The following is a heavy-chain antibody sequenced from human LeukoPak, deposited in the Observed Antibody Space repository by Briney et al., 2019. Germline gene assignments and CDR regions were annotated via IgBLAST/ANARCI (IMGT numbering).Heavy chain of an antibody. CDR3: AKDFHEGVGRGPFWSGYYYYYYMDV. CDR2: ISGGGDST. Sequence: GGSLRLSCAASGFTFSSYAMSWVRQAPGKGLEWVSAISGGGDSTYYADSVKGRFTISRDNSKNTLYLQMNSLRAEDTAVYYCAKDFHEGVGRGPFWSGYYYYYYMDVWGKGTTVTVSS. CDR1: GFTFSSYA. V-gene: IGHV3-23*01. J-gene: IGHJ6*03. D-gene: IGHD3-3*01.